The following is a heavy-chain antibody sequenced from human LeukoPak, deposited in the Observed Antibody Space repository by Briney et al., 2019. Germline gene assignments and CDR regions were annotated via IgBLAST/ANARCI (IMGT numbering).Heavy chain of an antibody. CDR1: GYTFTSYG. J-gene: IGHJ5*02. V-gene: IGHV1-18*01. D-gene: IGHD3-3*01. CDR2: ISAYNGNT. Sequence: GASVKVSCKASGYTFTSYGISWVRQAPGQGLGWMGWISAYNGNTNYAQKLQGRVTMTTDTSTSTAYMELRSLRSDDTAVYYCARGWAHYDRSWFDPWGQGTLVTVSS. CDR3: ARGWAHYDRSWFDP.